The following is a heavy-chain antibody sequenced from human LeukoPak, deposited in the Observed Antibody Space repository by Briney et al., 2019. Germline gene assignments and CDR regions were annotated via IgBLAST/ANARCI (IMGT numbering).Heavy chain of an antibody. CDR2: IRYDGSNK. V-gene: IGHV3-30*02. CDR3: AKESAVGN. Sequence: PGGTLTLSCAASRFTFSSYGMHWVRQAPGKGLEWVAFIRYDGSNKYYADSGKGRLTISRANSKNKLYLQMISLKAQDTAVYSWAKESAVGNWGQGTLVTVSS. CDR1: RFTFSSYG. J-gene: IGHJ4*02.